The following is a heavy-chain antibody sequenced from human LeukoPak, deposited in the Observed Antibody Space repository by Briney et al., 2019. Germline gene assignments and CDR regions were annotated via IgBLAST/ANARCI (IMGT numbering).Heavy chain of an antibody. V-gene: IGHV3-23*01. CDR2: IFPSGGEI. CDR1: GFTFSTFA. Sequence: GSLRLSCAASGFTFSTFAMIWVRQPPGKGLEWVSSIFPSGGEIHYADSVRGRFTISRDNSKSTLSLQMNSLRAEDTAMYYCATYRQVLLPFESWGQGTLVTVSS. CDR3: ATYRQVLLPFES. J-gene: IGHJ4*02. D-gene: IGHD2-8*02.